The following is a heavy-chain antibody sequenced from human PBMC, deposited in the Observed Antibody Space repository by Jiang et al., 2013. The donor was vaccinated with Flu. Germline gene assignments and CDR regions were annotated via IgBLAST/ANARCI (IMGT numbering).Heavy chain of an antibody. CDR1: GYAFTTYY. D-gene: IGHD1-26*01. Sequence: GAEVKKPGASVKVSCKASGYAFTTYYIHWVRQTPGQGLEWMGIINPSGGRTTYAQKFQDRVTMTRDTSTSTVYMELRSLRSDDTAVYYCARDLFWWELGTPVDHWGQGTLVIVST. CDR2: INPSGGRT. CDR3: ARDLFWWELGTPVDH. J-gene: IGHJ4*02. V-gene: IGHV1-46*01.